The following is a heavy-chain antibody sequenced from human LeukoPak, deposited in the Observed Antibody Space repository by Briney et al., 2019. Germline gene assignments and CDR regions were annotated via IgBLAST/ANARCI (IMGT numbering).Heavy chain of an antibody. CDR1: GYTFTGYY. D-gene: IGHD3-10*01. CDR2: INPNSGGT. J-gene: IGHJ3*02. V-gene: IGHV1-2*02. CDR3: ARDLDYYGSGSYYPGSAFDI. Sequence: GASVTVSCKASGYTFTGYYMHWVRQAPGQGLEWMGWINPNSGGTNYAQKFQGRVTMTRDTSISTAYMELSRLRSDDTAVYYCARDLDYYGSGSYYPGSAFDIWGQGTMVTVSS.